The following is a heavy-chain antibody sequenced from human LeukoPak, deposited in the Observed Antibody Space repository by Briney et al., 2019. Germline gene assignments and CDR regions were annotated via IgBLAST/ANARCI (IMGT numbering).Heavy chain of an antibody. CDR3: ARVPRLVNTAYGGMYFFDY. D-gene: IGHD3-16*01. Sequence: GASVKVSCKASGYTFTNYGISWVRQAPGQGLEWLGWISTYNNNTKYAQKFQGRVTMPADTSTTTAYLELSSLRADDTAVYYCARVPRLVNTAYGGMYFFDYWGQGTLVTVSS. CDR1: GYTFTNYG. CDR2: ISTYNNNT. V-gene: IGHV1-18*01. J-gene: IGHJ4*02.